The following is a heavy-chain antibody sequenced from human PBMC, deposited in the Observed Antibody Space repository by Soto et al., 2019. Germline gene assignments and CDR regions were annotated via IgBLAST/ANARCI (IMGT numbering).Heavy chain of an antibody. Sequence: GGSLRLSCAASGFTFSSYAMSWVRQAPGKGLEWVSAISGSGGSTYYADSVKGRFTISRDNSKNTLYLQMNSLRAEDTAVYYCAKNGYYGSGSYYANWYYFDYWGQGTLVTVSS. D-gene: IGHD3-10*01. CDR1: GFTFSSYA. V-gene: IGHV3-23*01. CDR3: AKNGYYGSGSYYANWYYFDY. CDR2: ISGSGGST. J-gene: IGHJ4*02.